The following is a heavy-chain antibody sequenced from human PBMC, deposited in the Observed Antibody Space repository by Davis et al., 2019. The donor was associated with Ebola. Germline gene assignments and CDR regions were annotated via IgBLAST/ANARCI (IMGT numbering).Heavy chain of an antibody. CDR2: ISSSSYYI. D-gene: IGHD3-16*01. CDR1: GGSINNYF. Sequence: ETLSLTCTVSGGSINNYFWSWIRQPPGKGLEWVSSISSSSYYIYYADSLKGRFTISRDNSKNTLYLQMNSLRAEDTAVYYCARDLRRLGGYGVDVWGKETTVTVSS. V-gene: IGHV3-21*01. J-gene: IGHJ6*04. CDR3: ARDLRRLGGYGVDV.